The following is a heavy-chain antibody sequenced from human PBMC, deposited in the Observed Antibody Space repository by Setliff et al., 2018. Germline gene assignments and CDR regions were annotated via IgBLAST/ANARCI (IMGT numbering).Heavy chain of an antibody. J-gene: IGHJ4*02. Sequence: RASVKVSCKASGYTFTDYGINWVRQAPGQGLEWMGWISAHDGKINYTQGFQGRITMTTDPSTTTAYMELRGLKFDDAAVYYCASGAAAGTFDYWGQGTLVTVSS. D-gene: IGHD6-13*01. CDR2: ISAHDGKI. CDR3: ASGAAAGTFDY. V-gene: IGHV1-18*01. CDR1: GYTFTDYG.